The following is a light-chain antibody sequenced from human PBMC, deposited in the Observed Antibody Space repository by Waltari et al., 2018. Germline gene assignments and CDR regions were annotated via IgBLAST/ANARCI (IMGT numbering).Light chain of an antibody. V-gene: IGLV4-69*01. J-gene: IGLJ3*02. CDR3: QTGGHGTWV. CDR2: VNSDGSH. CDR1: SGNSSNI. Sequence: QLVVTQSTSASAPLGASVKLTCTMSSGNSSNIVPWLQQRPEKGPRSLMKVNSDGSHIKGDDIPDRFSGSSSGAERYLTISSLQPDDEADYYCQTGGHGTWVFGGGTTLTVL.